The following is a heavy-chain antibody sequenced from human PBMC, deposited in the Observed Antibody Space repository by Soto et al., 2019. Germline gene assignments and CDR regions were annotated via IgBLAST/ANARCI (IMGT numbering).Heavy chain of an antibody. J-gene: IGHJ4*02. CDR1: GGSFSGCY. Sequence: SETLSLTCAVYGGSFSGCYWSWIRQPPGKGLEWIGEINHSGSTNYNPSLKSRVTISVDTSKNQFSLKLSSVTAADTAVYYCARGSTMGVRSYYYGSGGKPNFDYWGQGTLVTVSS. V-gene: IGHV4-34*01. D-gene: IGHD3-10*01. CDR3: ARGSTMGVRSYYYGSGGKPNFDY. CDR2: INHSGST.